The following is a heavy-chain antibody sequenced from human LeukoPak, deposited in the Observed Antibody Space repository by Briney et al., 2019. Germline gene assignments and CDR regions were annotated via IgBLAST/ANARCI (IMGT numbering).Heavy chain of an antibody. CDR2: IIPILGIA. V-gene: IGHV1-69*04. D-gene: IGHD3-22*01. J-gene: IGHJ3*02. CDR3: ARDLTKRSYYYDSSGYYYVGDAFDI. CDR1: GGTFSSYA. Sequence: ASVKVSCKASGGTFSSYAIRWVRQAPGQGLEWMGRIIPILGIANYAQKFQGRVTITADKSTSTAYMELSSLRSEDTAVYYCARDLTKRSYYYDSSGYYYVGDAFDIWGQGTMVTVSS.